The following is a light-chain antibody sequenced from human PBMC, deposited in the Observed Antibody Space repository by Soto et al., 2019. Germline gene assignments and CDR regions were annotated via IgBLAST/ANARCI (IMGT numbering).Light chain of an antibody. Sequence: DIHITQSPATVSASIGDRATITCRASHSIRYWLALFLPKPGKAPRLLIYEASRLESGVPSRISGSGSGTEFTLTISSLQPDDFASYYCLQDYGDSWTFGQGTKVDIK. J-gene: IGKJ1*01. CDR3: LQDYGDSWT. CDR1: HSIRYW. CDR2: EAS. V-gene: IGKV1-5*03.